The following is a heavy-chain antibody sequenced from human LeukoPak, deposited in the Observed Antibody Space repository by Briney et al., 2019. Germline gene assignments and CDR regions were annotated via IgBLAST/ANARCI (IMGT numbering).Heavy chain of an antibody. CDR3: GRFFGGGIGSGWDY. V-gene: IGHV3-20*04. Sequence: GGSLRLSCAASGFTFDDYGMSWVRQAPGKGLEWVSGINWNGGSTGYADSVKGRFTISRDNAKNSLYLQMNSLRAEDTALYYCGRFFGGGIGSGWDYWGQGTLVTVSS. D-gene: IGHD6-19*01. J-gene: IGHJ4*02. CDR1: GFTFDDYG. CDR2: INWNGGST.